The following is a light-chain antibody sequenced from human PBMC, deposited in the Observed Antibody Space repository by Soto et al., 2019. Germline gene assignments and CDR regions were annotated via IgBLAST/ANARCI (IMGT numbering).Light chain of an antibody. CDR3: QQSYTMDLLT. Sequence: DIQMTQSPSSLSASVGDRVTITCRASQSISSYLNWNQQKPGKAPKLLIYAASSLQSGVPSRFXGSGSGTDFTLTISSLQPEDFATYYCQQSYTMDLLTFGGGTKVEIK. V-gene: IGKV1-39*01. CDR1: QSISSY. J-gene: IGKJ4*01. CDR2: AAS.